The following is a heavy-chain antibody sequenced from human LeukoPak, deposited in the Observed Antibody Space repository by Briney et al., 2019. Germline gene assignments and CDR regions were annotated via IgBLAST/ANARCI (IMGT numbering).Heavy chain of an antibody. V-gene: IGHV4-61*02. CDR1: GGSISSGSYY. CDR3: ARTITVSIFDY. J-gene: IGHJ4*02. D-gene: IGHD3-3*01. Sequence: PSETLSLTCTVSGGSISSGSYYWSWIRQPAGKGLEWIVRIYTSGSTNYNPSLKSRVTISVDTSKNQFSLKLSSVTAADTAVYYCARTITVSIFDYWGQGTLVTVSS. CDR2: IYTSGST.